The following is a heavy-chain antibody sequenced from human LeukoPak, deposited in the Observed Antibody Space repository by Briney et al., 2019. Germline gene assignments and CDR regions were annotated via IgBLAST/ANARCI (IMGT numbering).Heavy chain of an antibody. CDR1: GFTFSNAW. D-gene: IGHD3-22*01. Sequence: PGGSLRLSCAASGFTFSNAWMSWVRQAPGKGLEWVGRIKSNTDGGTTDYAAPVKGRFTISRDDSKNTLYLQMNSLKTEDTAVYYCTTDGYYYDSSRPRGYWGQGTLVTVSS. CDR3: TTDGYYYDSSRPRGY. CDR2: IKSNTDGGTT. J-gene: IGHJ4*02. V-gene: IGHV3-15*01.